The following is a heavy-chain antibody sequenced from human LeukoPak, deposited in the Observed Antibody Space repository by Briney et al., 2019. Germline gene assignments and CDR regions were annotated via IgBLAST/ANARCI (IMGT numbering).Heavy chain of an antibody. CDR1: GYTFASYD. V-gene: IGHV1-8*01. J-gene: IGHJ3*02. Sequence: GASVKVSCKASGYTFASYDINWVRQATGQGLEWMGWMNPNSGNTGYAQKFQGRVTMTRNTSISTAYMELSSLRSEDTAVYYCARGIAAAGTFDIWGQGTMVTVSS. CDR2: MNPNSGNT. CDR3: ARGIAAAGTFDI. D-gene: IGHD6-13*01.